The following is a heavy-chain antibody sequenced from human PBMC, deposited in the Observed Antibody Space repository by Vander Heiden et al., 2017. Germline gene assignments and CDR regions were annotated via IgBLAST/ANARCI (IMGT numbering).Heavy chain of an antibody. CDR1: GCRFGDYG. Sequence: EVQLVQSGGRVVRPGGSLRISCRASGCRFGDYGMHWVRQGPGKGPEWVSGLDWNGGAINYADSVRGRFTISRDNAKKSLYLQMNNVRAEDTAVYYCARDPTPFTVTPYYFDYWGQGALVTVSS. V-gene: IGHV3-20*04. J-gene: IGHJ4*02. CDR2: LDWNGGAI. D-gene: IGHD4-4*01. CDR3: ARDPTPFTVTPYYFDY.